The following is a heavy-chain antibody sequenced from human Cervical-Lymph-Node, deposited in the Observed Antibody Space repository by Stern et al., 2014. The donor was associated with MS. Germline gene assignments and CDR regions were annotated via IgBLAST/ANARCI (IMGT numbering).Heavy chain of an antibody. CDR1: GFSLSNVRMS. V-gene: IGHV2-26*01. CDR2: IFSNDEE. Sequence: QVTLRESGPVLVKPTETLTLTCNVSGFSLSNVRMSVSWIRQPPGKALEWLAHIFSNDEESYSTSLRSRLTISKDTSKSQVVLTMTNMDPVDTATYYCARVQILSYGMDVWGQGTTVTVSS. J-gene: IGHJ6*02. D-gene: IGHD2-8*02. CDR3: ARVQILSYGMDV.